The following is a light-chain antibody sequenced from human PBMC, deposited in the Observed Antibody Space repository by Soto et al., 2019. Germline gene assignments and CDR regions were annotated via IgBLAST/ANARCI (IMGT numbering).Light chain of an antibody. J-gene: IGKJ5*01. V-gene: IGKV3-11*01. Sequence: IVLNQSPDPLSLSSGESATPSCRARQSRGRYLAWYQQKPGQAPRLLIHDASRRATGIPVRFSGSGSESDFTLTISSLEPEDFAVYYCQQRSAWPQITFGQGTRLEIK. CDR3: QQRSAWPQIT. CDR1: QSRGRY. CDR2: DAS.